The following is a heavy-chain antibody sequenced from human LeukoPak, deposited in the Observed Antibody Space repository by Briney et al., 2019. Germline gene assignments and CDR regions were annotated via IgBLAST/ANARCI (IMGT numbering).Heavy chain of an antibody. CDR2: TYYRSKWYN. D-gene: IGHD4-17*01. V-gene: IGHV6-1*01. J-gene: IGHJ4*02. CDR3: ARDGTMVTPADPAFDY. CDR1: GDSVSSNSAA. Sequence: SQTLSLTCAISGDSVSSNSAAWNWIRQSPSRGLEWLGRTYYRSKWYNDYAVSVKSRITINPDTSKNQFSLQLNSVTPEDTAVYYCARDGTMVTPADPAFDYWGQGTLVTVSS.